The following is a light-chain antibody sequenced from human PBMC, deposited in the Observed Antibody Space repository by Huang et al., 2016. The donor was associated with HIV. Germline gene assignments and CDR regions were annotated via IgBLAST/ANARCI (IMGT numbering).Light chain of an antibody. CDR2: DAS. CDR3: QQRSNWPRT. J-gene: IGKJ1*01. Sequence: EIVLTQSPATLSLSPWERATLSCRASQSVSSYLAWYQQKPGQAPRLLIYDASNRAADIPARFSGSGSGTDFTLTISSLEPEDFAVYYCQQRSNWPRTFGQGTKVEIK. V-gene: IGKV3-11*01. CDR1: QSVSSY.